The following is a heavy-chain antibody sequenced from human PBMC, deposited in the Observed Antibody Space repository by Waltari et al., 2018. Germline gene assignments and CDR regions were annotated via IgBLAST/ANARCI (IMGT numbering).Heavy chain of an antibody. J-gene: IGHJ3*02. V-gene: IGHV4-4*07. CDR2: IYTSGST. CDR1: GGSISSYY. Sequence: QVQLQESGPGLVKPSETLSLTCTVSGGSISSYYWSWIRQPAGKGLEWIGRIYTSGSTNYNPSLKSRVTISVGKSKNQFSLKLSSVTAADTAVYYCARDLLIAVAGEHDAFDIWGQGTMVTVSS. CDR3: ARDLLIAVAGEHDAFDI. D-gene: IGHD6-19*01.